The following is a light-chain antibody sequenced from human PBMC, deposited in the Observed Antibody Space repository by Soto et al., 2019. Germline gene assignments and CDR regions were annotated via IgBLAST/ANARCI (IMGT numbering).Light chain of an antibody. CDR2: GAS. Sequence: EVVLTQPPGTLPLSPGERATLSCRASEGVSSGYLAWYQQKPGQAPRLLIYGASRRATGIPDRFSGSGSGTDFTLTISRLDPEDFAVYHCQQYGRTPLTFGQGTKV. CDR1: EGVSSGY. J-gene: IGKJ1*01. V-gene: IGKV3-20*01. CDR3: QQYGRTPLT.